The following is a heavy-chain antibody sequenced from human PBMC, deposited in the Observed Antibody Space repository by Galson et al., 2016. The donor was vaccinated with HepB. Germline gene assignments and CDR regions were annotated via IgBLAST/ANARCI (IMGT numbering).Heavy chain of an antibody. V-gene: IGHV1-18*01. J-gene: IGHJ4*02. CDR3: ARDPHLMAEAGYFDY. D-gene: IGHD6-13*01. CDR2: ISAYNGTT. CDR1: GYTFSYYI. Sequence: SVKVSCKASGYTFSYYIIGWVRQAPGQGLEWMGWISAYNGTTHYAPKFQGRVNMTTDTSTSTAYMELRSLRSDDTAVYYCARDPHLMAEAGYFDYWGKGTLVTVSS.